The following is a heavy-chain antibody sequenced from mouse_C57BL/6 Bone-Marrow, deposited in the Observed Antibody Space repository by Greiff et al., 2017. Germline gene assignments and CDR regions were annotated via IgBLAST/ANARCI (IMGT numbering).Heavy chain of an antibody. J-gene: IGHJ1*03. D-gene: IGHD1-1*01. V-gene: IGHV1-81*01. CDR1: GYTFTSYG. CDR3: ARYHYYGSTHWYFDF. CDR2: IYPRSGNT. Sequence: VQLQQSGAELARPGASVKLSCKASGYTFTSYGISWVKQRTGQGLEWIGEIYPRSGNTYYNEKFKGKATLTAAKSSSTAYVELRSLTSEDSAVYVCARYHYYGSTHWYFDFWGTGTTVTVS.